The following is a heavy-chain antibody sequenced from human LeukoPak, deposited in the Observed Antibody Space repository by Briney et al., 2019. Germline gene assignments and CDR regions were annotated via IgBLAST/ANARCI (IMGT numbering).Heavy chain of an antibody. D-gene: IGHD2-2*02. J-gene: IGHJ3*02. CDR2: ISSSSSYI. V-gene: IGHV3-21*01. CDR3: ASGEIVVVPAGISPNDAFYI. Sequence: GGSLRLSCAASGFTFSSYSMNWVRQAPGKGLEWVSSISSSSSYIYYADSVKGRFTISRDNAKNSLYLQMNSLRAEDTAVYYCASGEIVVVPAGISPNDAFYIWGQGTMVTVSS. CDR1: GFTFSSYS.